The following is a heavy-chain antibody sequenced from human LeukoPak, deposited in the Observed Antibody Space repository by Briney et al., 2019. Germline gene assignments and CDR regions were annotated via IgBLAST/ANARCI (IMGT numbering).Heavy chain of an antibody. V-gene: IGHV4-59*12. CDR3: ARDAGHQLSSRNDYAMDV. CDR2: IYSGGSS. Sequence: SETLSLTCTVSGGSISSYYWSWIRQPPGKELEWIGSIYSGGSSYYNPSLKSRVTISVDTSNNQCSLKVNSVTAADTAVYYCARDAGHQLSSRNDYAMDVWGQGTTVTVSS. D-gene: IGHD1-1*01. J-gene: IGHJ6*02. CDR1: GGSISSYY.